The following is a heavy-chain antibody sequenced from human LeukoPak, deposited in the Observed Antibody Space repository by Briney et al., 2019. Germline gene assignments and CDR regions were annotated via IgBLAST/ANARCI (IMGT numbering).Heavy chain of an antibody. CDR2: ISSTGSDI. Sequence: GGSLRLSCAPSGFIFSNYEMNRVRQAPGKGLEWVSHISSTGSDIYYADSVKGRFTISRDNAENSLYLQMNSLRAEDTAVYYCERDLPSGTYRAFFDKSGQGTLVTVSS. D-gene: IGHD1-26*01. CDR3: ERDLPSGTYRAFFDK. V-gene: IGHV3-48*03. CDR1: GFIFSNYE. J-gene: IGHJ4*02.